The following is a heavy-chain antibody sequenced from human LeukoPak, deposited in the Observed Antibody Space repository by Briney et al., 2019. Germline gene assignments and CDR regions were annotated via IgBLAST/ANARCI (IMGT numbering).Heavy chain of an antibody. V-gene: IGHV4-59*12. J-gene: IGHJ5*02. D-gene: IGHD3-3*01. Sequence: SETLSLTCTVSGGSISSYYWSWIRQPPGKGLEWIGYIYYSGSTYYNPSLKSRVTISVDTSKNQFSLKLSSVTAADTAAYYCARGDYDFWSGSARPPVAHWFYPWGQGTLVTVSS. CDR2: IYYSGST. CDR1: GGSISSYY. CDR3: ARGDYDFWSGSARPPVAHWFYP.